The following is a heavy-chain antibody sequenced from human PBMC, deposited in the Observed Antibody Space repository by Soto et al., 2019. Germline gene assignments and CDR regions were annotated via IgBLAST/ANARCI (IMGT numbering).Heavy chain of an antibody. V-gene: IGHV4-31*03. CDR3: ARDLQYSRLFYGMDV. Sequence: QVQLQESGPGLVKPSQTLSLTCTVSGGSISSGGYYWSWLRQHPGKGLEWIGYIYYSGSTYYNPSLKSRVTISVDTSKNQSSLKLSSVTAADTAVYYCARDLQYSRLFYGMDVWGQGTTVTVSS. CDR1: GGSISSGGYY. D-gene: IGHD6-13*01. J-gene: IGHJ6*02. CDR2: IYYSGST.